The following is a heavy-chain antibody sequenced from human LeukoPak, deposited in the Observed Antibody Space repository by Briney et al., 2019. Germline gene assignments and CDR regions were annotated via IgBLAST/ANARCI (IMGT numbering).Heavy chain of an antibody. J-gene: IGHJ4*02. Sequence: SETLSLTCTVSGGSISSSSYYWGWIRQPPGKGLEWIGSIYYSGSTYYNPSLKSRVTISVDTSKNQFSLKLSSVTAADTAVYYCARAKRGTMTTVTTWDYWGQGTLVTVSS. CDR2: IYYSGST. CDR1: GGSISSSSYY. V-gene: IGHV4-39*07. D-gene: IGHD4-17*01. CDR3: ARAKRGTMTTVTTWDY.